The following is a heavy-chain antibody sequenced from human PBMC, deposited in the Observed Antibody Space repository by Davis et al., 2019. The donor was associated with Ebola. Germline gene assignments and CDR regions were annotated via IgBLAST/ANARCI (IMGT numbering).Heavy chain of an antibody. J-gene: IGHJ6*04. CDR1: GGSFSGYY. Sequence: SETLSLTCAVSGGSFSGYYWRWIRQPPGKGLEWIGEINHSGSTNYNPSLKSRVTISVDTSKNQFSLKLSSVTAADTAVYYCARRVGATHHGMDVWGKGTTVTVSS. CDR2: INHSGST. D-gene: IGHD1-26*01. V-gene: IGHV4-34*01. CDR3: ARRVGATHHGMDV.